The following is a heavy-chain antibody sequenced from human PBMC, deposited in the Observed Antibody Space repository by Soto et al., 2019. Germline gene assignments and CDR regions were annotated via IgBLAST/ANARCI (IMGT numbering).Heavy chain of an antibody. D-gene: IGHD6-13*01. Sequence: SVKVSCKASGGTFSSYAISWVLQAPGQGLEWMGWIIPIFGTSNYAQKFQGRVTITADKSTSTAYMELSSLRSEDTAVYYCARDPGAAADHYYYYGMDVWGQGTTVTVSS. CDR1: GGTFSSYA. CDR2: IIPIFGTS. V-gene: IGHV1-69*06. J-gene: IGHJ6*02. CDR3: ARDPGAAADHYYYYGMDV.